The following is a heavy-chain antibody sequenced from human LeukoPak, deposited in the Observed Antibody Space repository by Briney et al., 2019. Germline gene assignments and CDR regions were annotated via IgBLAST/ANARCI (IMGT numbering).Heavy chain of an antibody. CDR3: ARERGYYYDSSGYSSFDY. CDR2: ISGSGGST. D-gene: IGHD3-22*01. Sequence: GGSLRLSCAASGFTFSSYAMSWVRQAPGKGLEWVSAISGSGGSTYYADSVKGRFTISRDNSKNTLYLQMNSLRAEDTAVYYCARERGYYYDSSGYSSFDYWGQGTLVTVSS. V-gene: IGHV3-23*01. CDR1: GFTFSSYA. J-gene: IGHJ4*02.